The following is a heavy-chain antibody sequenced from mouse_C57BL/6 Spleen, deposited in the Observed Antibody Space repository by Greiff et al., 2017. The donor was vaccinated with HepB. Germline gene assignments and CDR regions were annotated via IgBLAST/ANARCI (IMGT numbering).Heavy chain of an antibody. CDR3: ARGAYDYAWFAY. J-gene: IGHJ3*01. D-gene: IGHD2-4*01. Sequence: QVHVKQSGAELAKPGASVKLSCKASGYTFTSYWMHWVKQRPGQGLEWIGYINPSSGYTKYNQKFKDKATLTADKSSSTAYMQLSSLTYEDSAVYYCARGAYDYAWFAYWGQGTLVTVSA. CDR1: GYTFTSYW. CDR2: INPSSGYT. V-gene: IGHV1-7*01.